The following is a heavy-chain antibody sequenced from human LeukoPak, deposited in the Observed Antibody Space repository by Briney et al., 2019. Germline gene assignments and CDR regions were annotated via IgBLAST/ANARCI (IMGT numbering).Heavy chain of an antibody. CDR2: ITYRGSG. J-gene: IGHJ4*02. D-gene: IGHD2-21*02. CDR1: NGLDSYY. V-gene: IGHV4-34*01. Sequence: ASETLSLTCAVYNGLDSYYMTIVRQPPGKGLEWVGEITYRGSGNYNPSLKGRATISINVSQRQFSLSLRSVTAADTATYYCGVYGGDWRFDFWGQGTPITVSS. CDR3: GVYGGDWRFDF.